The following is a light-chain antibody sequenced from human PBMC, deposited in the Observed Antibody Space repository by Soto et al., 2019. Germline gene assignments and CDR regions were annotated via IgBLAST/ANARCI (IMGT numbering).Light chain of an antibody. J-gene: IGLJ2*01. CDR2: DVS. V-gene: IGLV2-14*01. CDR3: ASYTSARIRV. CDR1: SSDFDTYNS. Sequence: QLVLTQPASVSASPGQSITISCTGTSSDFDTYNSVSWYQQYPGKAPQLLIYDVSYRPSGVSSRFSGSRSGNTASLTISGLQPDDDADYYCASYTSARIRVFGGGTKVTVL.